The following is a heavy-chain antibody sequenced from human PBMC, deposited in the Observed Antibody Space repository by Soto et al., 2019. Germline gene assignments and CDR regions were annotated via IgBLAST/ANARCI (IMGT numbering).Heavy chain of an antibody. D-gene: IGHD3-10*01. Sequence: SETLSLTCTVSGGSISSGDYYWSWIRQPPGKGLEWIGYIYYSGSTYYNPSLKSRVTISVDTSKNQFSLKLSSVAAADTAVYYCAREGLLWFGELSVYGMDVWGQGTTVTVSS. V-gene: IGHV4-30-4*01. CDR2: IYYSGST. J-gene: IGHJ6*02. CDR1: GGSISSGDYY. CDR3: AREGLLWFGELSVYGMDV.